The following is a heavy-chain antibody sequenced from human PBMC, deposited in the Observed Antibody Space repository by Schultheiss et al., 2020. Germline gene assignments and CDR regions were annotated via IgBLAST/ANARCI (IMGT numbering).Heavy chain of an antibody. CDR1: GGSISSGGYY. V-gene: IGHV4-31*03. CDR3: ARETSGYDRWFDP. D-gene: IGHD3-16*01. J-gene: IGHJ5*02. CDR2: IYYSGST. Sequence: SETLSLTCTVSGGSISSGGYYWSWIRQHPGKGLEWIGYIYYSGSTYYNPSLKSRVTISVDTSKNQFSLKLSSVTAADTAVYYCARETSGYDRWFDPWGQGTLVTVSS.